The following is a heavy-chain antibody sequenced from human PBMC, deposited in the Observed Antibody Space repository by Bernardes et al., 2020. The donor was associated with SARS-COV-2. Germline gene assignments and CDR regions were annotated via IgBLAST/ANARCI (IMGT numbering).Heavy chain of an antibody. CDR2: ISDGGGMT. J-gene: IGHJ2*01. CDR3: AALGGHYYGSVRPWDFDL. D-gene: IGHD3-10*01. CDR1: GFPIVTYA. Sequence: GGSLRLSCTASGFPIVTYAMAWVRQAPGTGLEWVSVISDGGGMTYYAASVKGRFTISRDNSRNTLSLAMSTLRADDTAVYYCAALGGHYYGSVRPWDFDLWGRGTLVTVSS. V-gene: IGHV3-23*01.